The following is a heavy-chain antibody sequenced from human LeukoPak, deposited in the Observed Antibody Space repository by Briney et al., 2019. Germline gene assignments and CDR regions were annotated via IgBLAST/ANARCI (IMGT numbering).Heavy chain of an antibody. CDR1: GFTCSNYA. J-gene: IGHJ6*03. CDR3: AKGGAGGSGSKYYYYYYMDV. Sequence: GGSLRLSSAASGFTCSNYAMSWVRQAPGKGLEWVSAISGSGRSTYYADSVKGRFTISRDNSKNTLYLQMNSLRAEDTAVYYCAKGGAGGSGSKYYYYYYMDVWGKGTTVTVSS. D-gene: IGHD3-10*01. V-gene: IGHV3-23*01. CDR2: ISGSGRST.